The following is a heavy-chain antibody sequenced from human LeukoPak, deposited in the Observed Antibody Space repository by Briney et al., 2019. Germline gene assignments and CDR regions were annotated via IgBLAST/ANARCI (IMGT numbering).Heavy chain of an antibody. J-gene: IGHJ4*02. CDR2: IYYSGST. CDR1: GGSISSSSYY. CDR3: ARLLLRFGETSDY. D-gene: IGHD3-10*01. V-gene: IGHV4-39*01. Sequence: SGTLSLTCTVSGGSISSSSYYWGWIRQPPGKGLEWIGSIYYSGSTYYNPSLKSQVTISVDTSKNQFSLKLSSVTAADTAVYYCARLLLRFGETSDYWGQGTLVTVSS.